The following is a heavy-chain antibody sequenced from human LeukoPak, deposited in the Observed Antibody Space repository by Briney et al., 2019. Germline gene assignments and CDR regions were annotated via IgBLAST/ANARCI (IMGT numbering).Heavy chain of an antibody. Sequence: GGSLRLSCAASGFIVSESYMAWVRQAPGKGLEWVSVIYKDDSPHYADSAKGRFTISRDSSKNSLFLQMNSLRAEDTALYYCAKDISPIKGQGNYFDYWGQGTLVTVSS. J-gene: IGHJ4*02. D-gene: IGHD5-12*01. CDR2: IYKDDSP. CDR1: GFIVSESY. V-gene: IGHV3-53*05. CDR3: AKDISPIKGQGNYFDY.